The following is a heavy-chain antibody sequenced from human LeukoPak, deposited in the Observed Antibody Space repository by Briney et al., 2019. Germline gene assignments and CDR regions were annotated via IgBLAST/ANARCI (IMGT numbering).Heavy chain of an antibody. V-gene: IGHV4-39*01. J-gene: IGHJ6*02. CDR1: GGSISSSSYY. D-gene: IGHD6-13*01. CDR2: IYYSGST. Sequence: SETLSLTCTVSGGSISSSSYYWGWIRQPPGKGLEWIGSIYYSGSTYYNPSLKSRVTISVDTSKNQFSLKLSSVTAADTAVYYCARPAIAAASSTPYGMDVRGQGTTVTVSS. CDR3: ARPAIAAASSTPYGMDV.